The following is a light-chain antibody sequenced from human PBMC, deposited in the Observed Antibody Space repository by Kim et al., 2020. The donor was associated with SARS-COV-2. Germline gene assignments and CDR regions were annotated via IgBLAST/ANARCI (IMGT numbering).Light chain of an antibody. CDR3: KSRDSSGKDNV. CDR1: SLRSYY. Sequence: SSELTQDPAVSVALGQTVRITCHGDSLRSYYASCYQQKPGQAPVLVIYGKNNRPSGIPDRLSGSRSRNKAYLTITGTQAEDEAEYYCKSRDSSGKDNVFG. CDR2: GKN. J-gene: IGLJ1*01. V-gene: IGLV3-19*01.